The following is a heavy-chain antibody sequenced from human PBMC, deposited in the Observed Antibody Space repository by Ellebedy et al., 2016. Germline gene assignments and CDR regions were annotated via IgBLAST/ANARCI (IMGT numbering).Heavy chain of an antibody. CDR2: ISSSSSYI. D-gene: IGHD3-3*01. J-gene: IGHJ6*03. V-gene: IGHV3-21*01. CDR3: ARDFDFWSGYYYYYYMDV. CDR1: GFTFSSYS. Sequence: GESLKISXAASGFTFSSYSMNWVRQAPGKGLEWVSSISSSSSYIYYADSVKGRFTISRDNAKNSLYLQMNSLRAEDTAVYYCARDFDFWSGYYYYYYMDVWGKGTTVTVSS.